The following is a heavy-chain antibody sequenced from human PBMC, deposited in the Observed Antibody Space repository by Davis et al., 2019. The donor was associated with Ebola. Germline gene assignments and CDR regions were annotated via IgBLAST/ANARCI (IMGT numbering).Heavy chain of an antibody. CDR3: TKGQGYFLDY. CDR1: GFTFSNYG. Sequence: GESLKISCAASGFTFSNYGMHWVRQAPGKGLEWVAVIWYDGSNKYYADSMKGRFTISRDNSKNMLYLQMDTLRVEDTALYYCTKGQGYFLDYWGQGTLVTVSS. CDR2: IWYDGSNK. V-gene: IGHV3-30*02. J-gene: IGHJ4*02. D-gene: IGHD6-13*01.